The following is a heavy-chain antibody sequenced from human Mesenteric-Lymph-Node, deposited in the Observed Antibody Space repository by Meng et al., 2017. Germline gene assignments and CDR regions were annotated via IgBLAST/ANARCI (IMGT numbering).Heavy chain of an antibody. D-gene: IGHD6-13*01. CDR1: GGSISNSGYY. CDR2: IYYTGPT. V-gene: IGHV4-39*01. Sequence: LEGAGPGLVKPSETLSLTCTVSGGSISNSGYYWGWIRKPPGKGLEWIGNIYYTGPTYYNPSLKSRVTVSLDASKNQFSLKLSFVTAADTALYFCVRSYSNTGGGNWFDPWGQGTLVTVSS. CDR3: VRSYSNTGGGNWFDP. J-gene: IGHJ5*02.